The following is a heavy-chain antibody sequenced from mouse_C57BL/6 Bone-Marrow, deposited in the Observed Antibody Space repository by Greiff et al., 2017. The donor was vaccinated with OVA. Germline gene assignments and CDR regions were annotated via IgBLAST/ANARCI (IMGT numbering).Heavy chain of an antibody. CDR3: ARGGDGYYRYFDV. CDR1: GYTFTSYG. J-gene: IGHJ1*03. D-gene: IGHD2-3*01. CDR2: IYPRSGNT. Sequence: VKLVESGAELARPGASVKLSCKASGYTFTSYGISWVKQRTGQGLEWIGEIYPRSGNTYYNEKFKGKATLTADKSSSTAYMELRSLTSEDSAVYFCARGGDGYYRYFDVWGTGTTVTVSS. V-gene: IGHV1-81*01.